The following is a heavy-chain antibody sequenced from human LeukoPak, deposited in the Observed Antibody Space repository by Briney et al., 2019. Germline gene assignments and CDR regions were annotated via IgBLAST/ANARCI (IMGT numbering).Heavy chain of an antibody. Sequence: ASVKVSCKSSGYTFTSYGISWVRRAPGQGLEWMGWISPYNGNTDYAQNLQGRVSMTTDTSTSTAYMELSRLRSDDTAVYYCARDEYYSNYYYYYMDVWGKGTTVTVSS. CDR2: ISPYNGNT. CDR3: ARDEYYSNYYYYYMDV. D-gene: IGHD4-11*01. CDR1: GYTFTSYG. V-gene: IGHV1-18*01. J-gene: IGHJ6*03.